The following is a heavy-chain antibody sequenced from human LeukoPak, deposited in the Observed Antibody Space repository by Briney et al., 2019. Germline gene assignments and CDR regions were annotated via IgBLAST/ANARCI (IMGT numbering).Heavy chain of an antibody. J-gene: IGHJ4*02. V-gene: IGHV1-3*01. D-gene: IGHD1-26*01. CDR3: ARDEFSGSYDY. Sequence: ASVKVSCKASGYTFAIYAIHWVRQAPGQRLEWMGWINAGNGNTKYSQEFQGRVTITRDTFASTAYMELRSLRSDDTAVYYCARDEFSGSYDYWGQGTLVTVSS. CDR1: GYTFAIYA. CDR2: INAGNGNT.